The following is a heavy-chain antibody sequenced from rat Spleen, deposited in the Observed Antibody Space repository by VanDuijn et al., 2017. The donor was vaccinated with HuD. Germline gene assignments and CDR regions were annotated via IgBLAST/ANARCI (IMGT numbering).Heavy chain of an antibody. J-gene: IGHJ2*01. CDR3: TRGTYFRH. CDR2: ISYDGSRI. V-gene: IGHV5-29*01. D-gene: IGHD4-6*01. CDR1: GFTFSNYG. Sequence: EVQLVESGGGLVQPGRSLKLSCAASGFTFSNYGMAWVRQAPTKGLEWVAIISYDGSRIYYRDSVKGRFTISRDNAKSILYLQMDSLRSEDTATYYCTRGTYFRHWGQGVMVTVSS.